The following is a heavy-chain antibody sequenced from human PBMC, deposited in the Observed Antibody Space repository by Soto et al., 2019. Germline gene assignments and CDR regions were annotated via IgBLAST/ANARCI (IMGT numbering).Heavy chain of an antibody. V-gene: IGHV4-59*08. CDR2: IDYSGST. D-gene: IGHD1-26*01. J-gene: IGHJ3*02. Sequence: SETLSLTCTVSGGSISSYYWSWIRQPPGKGLEWIGYIDYSGSTNYNPSLKSRVTISVDTSKNQFSLKLSSVTAADTAVYYCARVGGAFDIWGQGTMVTVSS. CDR1: GGSISSYY. CDR3: ARVGGAFDI.